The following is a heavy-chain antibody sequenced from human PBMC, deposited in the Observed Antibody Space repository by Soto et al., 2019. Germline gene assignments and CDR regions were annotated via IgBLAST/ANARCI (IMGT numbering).Heavy chain of an antibody. CDR2: ISAYNGNT. CDR3: ARAQFLNIVVVVAATGWFDP. CDR1: GYTFTSYG. D-gene: IGHD2-15*01. J-gene: IGHJ5*02. Sequence: QVQLVQSGAEVKKPGASVKVSRKASGYTFTSYGISWVRQAPGQGLEWMGWISAYNGNTNYAQKLQGRVTMTTDTSTSTAYMELRSLRSDDTAVYYCARAQFLNIVVVVAATGWFDPWGQGTLVTVSS. V-gene: IGHV1-18*01.